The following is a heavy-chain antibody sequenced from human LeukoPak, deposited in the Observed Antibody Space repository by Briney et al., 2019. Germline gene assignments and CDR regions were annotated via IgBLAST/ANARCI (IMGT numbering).Heavy chain of an antibody. CDR2: ISYDGSNK. V-gene: IGHV3-30*01. D-gene: IGHD4-17*01. Sequence: GGSLRLSCAASGFTFSNYAMHWVRQAPGNGLEWVAVISYDGSNKYYADSVKGRFTISRDNSKNTLYLQMNSLRAEDTAVYYCARDNTVTPTLHYWGQGTLVTVSS. CDR3: ARDNTVTPTLHY. J-gene: IGHJ4*02. CDR1: GFTFSNYA.